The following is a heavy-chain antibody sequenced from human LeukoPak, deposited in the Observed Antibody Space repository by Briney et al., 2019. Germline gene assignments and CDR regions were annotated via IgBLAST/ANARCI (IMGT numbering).Heavy chain of an antibody. CDR2: ISAYNGNT. D-gene: IGHD2-15*01. CDR1: GYTFTSYG. V-gene: IGHV1-18*01. J-gene: IGHJ4*02. CDR3: ARVCSGGSCYPGGFDY. Sequence: ASVKVSCKASGYTFTSYGISWVRQAPGQGLEWMRWISAYNGNTNYAQKLQGRVTMTTDTSTSTAYMELRSLRSDDTAVYYCARVCSGGSCYPGGFDYWGQGTLVTVPS.